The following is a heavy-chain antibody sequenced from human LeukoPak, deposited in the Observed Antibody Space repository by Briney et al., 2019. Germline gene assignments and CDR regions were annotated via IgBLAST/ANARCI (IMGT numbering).Heavy chain of an antibody. D-gene: IGHD3-22*01. CDR1: GFTFNSYS. Sequence: PGGSLRLSRAASGFTFNSYSMHWVRQAPGKGLEWVAVISYDGSNKHYGDSVKGPFTISRDNSKNTLYLELSSLRAEDTAVFYCARGLQYYYDSSGYYFDYWGQGTPVTVSS. CDR2: ISYDGSNK. V-gene: IGHV3-30-3*01. J-gene: IGHJ4*02. CDR3: ARGLQYYYDSSGYYFDY.